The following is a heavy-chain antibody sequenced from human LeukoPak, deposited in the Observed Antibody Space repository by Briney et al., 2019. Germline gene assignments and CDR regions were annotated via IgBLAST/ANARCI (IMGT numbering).Heavy chain of an antibody. J-gene: IGHJ5*02. V-gene: IGHV1-8*01. D-gene: IGHD6-19*01. Sequence: VASVKVSCKASGYTFTSYDINWVRQATGQGLEWMGWMNPNSGNTGYAQKFQGRVTMTRDTSTSTVYMELSSLRSEDTAVYYCARDARNSSGWYSINWFDPWGQGTLVTVSS. CDR2: MNPNSGNT. CDR3: ARDARNSSGWYSINWFDP. CDR1: GYTFTSYD.